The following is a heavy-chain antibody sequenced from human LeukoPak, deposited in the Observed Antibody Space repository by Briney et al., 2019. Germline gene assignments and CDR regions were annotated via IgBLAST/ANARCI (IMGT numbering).Heavy chain of an antibody. Sequence: SETLSLTCSVSGGSISSNNYYWGWIRQPPGKGLEWIASLYYSGSFYYNPSLKSRVTISVDTSKNQFSLKLSSVTAADTAVYYCARGAIRSGSGSYWVDFDYWGQGTLVTVSS. J-gene: IGHJ4*02. V-gene: IGHV4-39*07. CDR3: ARGAIRSGSGSYWVDFDY. CDR1: GGSISSNNYY. D-gene: IGHD3-10*01. CDR2: LYYSGSF.